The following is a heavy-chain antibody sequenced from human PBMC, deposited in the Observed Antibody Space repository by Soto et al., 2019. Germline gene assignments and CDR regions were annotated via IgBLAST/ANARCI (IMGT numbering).Heavy chain of an antibody. CDR2: INHSGST. V-gene: IGHV4-34*01. CDR1: GGSFSGYY. CDR3: ARESPQLDY. J-gene: IGHJ4*02. Sequence: SETLSLTCAVYGGSFSGYYWSWIRQPPGKGLEWIGEINHSGSTNYNPSLKSRVTISVDTSKNQFSLKVSSVTAADTAVYYCARESPQLDYWGQGTLVTVSS.